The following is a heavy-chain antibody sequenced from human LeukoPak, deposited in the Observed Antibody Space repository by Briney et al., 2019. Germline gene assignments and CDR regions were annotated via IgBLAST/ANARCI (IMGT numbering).Heavy chain of an antibody. J-gene: IGHJ6*02. V-gene: IGHV5-51*01. CDR1: GYSFTNYW. Sequence: GESLKISCKGSGYSFTNYWIGWVRQMPGKGLEWMGGIHPGDSDTRYSPSFQGQVTISADKSISTAYLQGSSLKASDTAMYYCARSPYYYYSGMDVWGQGTTVTVSS. CDR2: IHPGDSDT. CDR3: ARSPYYYYSGMDV.